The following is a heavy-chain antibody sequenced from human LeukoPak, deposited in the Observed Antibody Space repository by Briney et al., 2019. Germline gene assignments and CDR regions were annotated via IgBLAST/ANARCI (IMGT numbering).Heavy chain of an antibody. CDR3: ASSSLWWEPQFDY. Sequence: PGGSLRLSCAASGFTLSNHWMIWVRQAPGKGLECVANIKQDGIEKYYLDSVKGRFTISRDNAKNSVYLQMNSLRAEDTAVYYCASSSLWWEPQFDYWGQGTLVTVSS. D-gene: IGHD2-15*01. V-gene: IGHV3-7*01. CDR2: IKQDGIEK. J-gene: IGHJ4*02. CDR1: GFTLSNHW.